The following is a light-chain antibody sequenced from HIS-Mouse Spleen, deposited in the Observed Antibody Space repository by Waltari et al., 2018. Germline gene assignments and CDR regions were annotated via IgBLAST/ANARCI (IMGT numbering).Light chain of an antibody. V-gene: IGKV1-8*01. CDR3: QQYYSYPAWT. CDR1: QGISSY. CDR2: TAS. Sequence: AIRMTQSPSSLSASTGDRVTITCRASQGISSYLAWYQQKPGKAPKLLIYTASTLQSGVPSRFSGSGSRTDFTLTISCLQSEDFATYYCQQYYSYPAWTFGQGTKVEIK. J-gene: IGKJ1*01.